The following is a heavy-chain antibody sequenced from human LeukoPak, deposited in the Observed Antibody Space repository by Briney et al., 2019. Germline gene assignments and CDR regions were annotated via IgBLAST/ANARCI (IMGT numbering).Heavy chain of an antibody. D-gene: IGHD3-10*01. Sequence: GGSLRLSCAASGFTFSSYSMNWVRQAPGKGLEWVSSISSSSSYIYYADSVKGRFTISRDNAKNSLYLQMNSPRAEDTAVYYCARDIPYGSGSLYDYWGQGTLVTVSS. CDR2: ISSSSSYI. CDR3: ARDIPYGSGSLYDY. J-gene: IGHJ4*02. V-gene: IGHV3-21*01. CDR1: GFTFSSYS.